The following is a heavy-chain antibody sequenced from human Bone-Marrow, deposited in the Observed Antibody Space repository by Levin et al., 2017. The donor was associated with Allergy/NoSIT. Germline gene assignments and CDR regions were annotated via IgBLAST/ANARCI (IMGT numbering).Heavy chain of an antibody. CDR2: IWSDGSNT. CDR3: ARGGPGDAFDY. J-gene: IGHJ4*02. CDR1: GFTFSNYV. Sequence: PGGSLRLSCAASGFTFSNYVMEWVRQAPGKGLEWVATIWSDGSNTYYGDSVKGRFTISRDNSKNTLYLQMNSLEDEDTSIYYCARGGPGDAFDYWGQGTLVTVSS. V-gene: IGHV3-33*01. D-gene: IGHD7-27*01.